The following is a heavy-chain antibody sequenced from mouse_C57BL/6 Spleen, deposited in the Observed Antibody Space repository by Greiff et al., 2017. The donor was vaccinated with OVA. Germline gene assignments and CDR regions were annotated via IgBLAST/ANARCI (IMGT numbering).Heavy chain of an antibody. CDR1: GYSITSGYY. CDR3: ARDRGY. D-gene: IGHD3-1*01. CDR2: ISYDGSN. V-gene: IGHV3-6*01. J-gene: IGHJ2*01. Sequence: EVKLEESGPGLVKPSQSLSLTCSVTGYSITSGYYWNWIRQFPGNKLEWMGYISYDGSNNYNPSLKNRISITRDTSKNQCFLKLNSVTTEDTATYYCARDRGYWGQGTTLTVSS.